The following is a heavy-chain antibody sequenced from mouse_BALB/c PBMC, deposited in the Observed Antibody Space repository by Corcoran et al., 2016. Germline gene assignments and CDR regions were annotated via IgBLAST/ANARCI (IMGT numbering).Heavy chain of an antibody. CDR1: GYTFTSYV. Sequence: EVQLQQSGPELVKPGASVKMSCKASGYTFTSYVMHWVKQKPGQGLEWIGYINPYNDGTKYNEKFKGKATLTSDKSSSTDYMELSSLTSEDSAVYYCARWGRYLERYFDYWGQGTTLTVSS. D-gene: IGHD1-1*01. CDR2: INPYNDGT. V-gene: IGHV1S136*01. CDR3: ARWGRYLERYFDY. J-gene: IGHJ2*01.